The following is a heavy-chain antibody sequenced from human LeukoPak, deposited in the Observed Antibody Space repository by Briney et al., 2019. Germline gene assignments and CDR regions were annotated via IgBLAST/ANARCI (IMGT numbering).Heavy chain of an antibody. D-gene: IGHD2-2*01. Sequence: ASVKVSCKASGYTFTSYDINWVRQAAGQGLEWMGWMNPNSGNTAYAQKFQGRVTITRNTSISTAYMELTSLRSEDTAVYYCARGGNGVVPAAAVYFYYYYMDVWGKGTTVTVSS. CDR2: MNPNSGNT. J-gene: IGHJ6*03. CDR3: ARGGNGVVPAAAVYFYYYYMDV. CDR1: GYTFTSYD. V-gene: IGHV1-8*03.